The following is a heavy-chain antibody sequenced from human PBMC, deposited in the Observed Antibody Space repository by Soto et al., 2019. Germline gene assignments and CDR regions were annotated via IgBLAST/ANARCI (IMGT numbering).Heavy chain of an antibody. Sequence: QVQLQQSGPGLVKPSETLSLTCTVSGISIDNYYCSWIRQSAGKGLEWIGRIYSSGTTNYNPSLKSRVTMSVDMSKSQFSLNVRSVTAADTDVYYCVRDVGGSGWFAPWAQGTLVTFSS. CDR2: IYSSGTT. CDR1: GISIDNYY. CDR3: VRDVGGSGWFAP. J-gene: IGHJ5*02. V-gene: IGHV4-4*07.